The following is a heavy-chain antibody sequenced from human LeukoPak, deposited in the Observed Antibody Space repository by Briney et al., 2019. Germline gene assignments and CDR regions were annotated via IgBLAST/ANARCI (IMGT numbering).Heavy chain of an antibody. CDR3: AKDRRACSSSSCYYRFDY. V-gene: IGHV3-23*01. CDR1: EFTFSSYA. D-gene: IGHD2-2*01. CDR2: ISDSRGST. Sequence: QPGGSLRLSCAASEFTFSSYAMSWVRQAPGKGLEWVSAISDSRGSTYYADSVKGRFTVSRDNSKNTMYLQMNSLRAEDTAVYYCAKDRRACSSSSCYYRFDYWGQGTLVTVSS. J-gene: IGHJ4*02.